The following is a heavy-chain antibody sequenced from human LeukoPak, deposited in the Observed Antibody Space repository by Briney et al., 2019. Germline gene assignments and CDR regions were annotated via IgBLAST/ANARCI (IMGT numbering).Heavy chain of an antibody. J-gene: IGHJ5*02. V-gene: IGHV4-4*07. Sequence: SSETLSLTCIVSGGSISGYYWSWIRQPAGKGLEWIGHMDTSGHTNYNSSLMSRVTMSVDTSKNQFSLRLTSVTAADTAVYYCARHWSHSVAQFGRSYGFDPWGQGTLVTVSS. CDR1: GGSISGYY. CDR2: MDTSGHT. CDR3: ARHWSHSVAQFGRSYGFDP. D-gene: IGHD2-15*01.